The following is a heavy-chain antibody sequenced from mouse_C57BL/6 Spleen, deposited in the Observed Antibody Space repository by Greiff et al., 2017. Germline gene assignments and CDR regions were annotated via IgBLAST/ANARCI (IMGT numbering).Heavy chain of an antibody. D-gene: IGHD2-3*01. V-gene: IGHV5-16*01. CDR2: INYDGSST. J-gene: IGHJ1*03. CDR3: ARWLLRDFDV. Sequence: EVQRVASEGGLVQPGSSMKLSCTASGFTFSDYYMAWVRQVPEKGLEWVANINYDGSSTYYLDSLKSRFIISRDNAKNILYLQMSSLKSEDTATYYCARWLLRDFDVWGTGTTVTVSS. CDR1: GFTFSDYY.